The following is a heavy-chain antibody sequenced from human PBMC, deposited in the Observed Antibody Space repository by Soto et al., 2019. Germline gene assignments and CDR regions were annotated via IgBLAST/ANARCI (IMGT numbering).Heavy chain of an antibody. J-gene: IGHJ4*02. Sequence: GSLRLSCVASGFIFNSYSMNWVRQAPGKGLEWISYINSGSTSVFYADSVKGRFSISRDNAKNSLYLQMNSLRAEDTAVYYCASSASPHAYWGQGTLVTASS. V-gene: IGHV3-48*01. CDR3: ASSASPHAY. D-gene: IGHD1-26*01. CDR1: GFIFNSYS. CDR2: INSGSTSV.